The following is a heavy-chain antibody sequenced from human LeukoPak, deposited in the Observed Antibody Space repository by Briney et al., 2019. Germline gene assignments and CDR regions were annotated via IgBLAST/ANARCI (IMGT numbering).Heavy chain of an antibody. J-gene: IGHJ4*02. CDR1: GGSFSSGSYY. D-gene: IGHD3-3*01. Sequence: SETLSLTCAVYGGSFSSGSYYWSWIRQPAGKGLEWIGRIYTSGSTNYNPSLKSRVTISVDTSKNQFSLKLSSVTAADTAVYYCARAKWSGNHIDYWGQGTLVTVSS. V-gene: IGHV4-61*02. CDR2: IYTSGST. CDR3: ARAKWSGNHIDY.